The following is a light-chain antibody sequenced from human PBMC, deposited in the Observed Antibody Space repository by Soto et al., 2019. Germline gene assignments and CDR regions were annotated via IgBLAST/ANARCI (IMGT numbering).Light chain of an antibody. J-gene: IGKJ4*01. V-gene: IGKV1-5*03. CDR2: EAS. Sequence: DIQMTQSPSTLSASVGDRVTITCRASESISSWLAWYQQKPGKAPKLLIYEASSLESGVPSRFSGSGSGTEFTLTISSLLPDDFATYSCQQYEAYPLTFGGGTKVEIK. CDR3: QQYEAYPLT. CDR1: ESISSW.